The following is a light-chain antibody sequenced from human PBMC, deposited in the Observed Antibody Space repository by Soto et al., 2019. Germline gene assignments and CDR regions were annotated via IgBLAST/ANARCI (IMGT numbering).Light chain of an antibody. J-gene: IGKJ2*01. Sequence: EIVLTQSPGTLSLSPGERATLSCRASQSVSNNYLAWFQQRTGQAPRLLIYGASYRDTGISDMFSGSGSGTDFTLTISRLEPEDFAVYYCQQYGSSSYTFGKGTRLEI. V-gene: IGKV3-20*01. CDR1: QSVSNNY. CDR3: QQYGSSSYT. CDR2: GAS.